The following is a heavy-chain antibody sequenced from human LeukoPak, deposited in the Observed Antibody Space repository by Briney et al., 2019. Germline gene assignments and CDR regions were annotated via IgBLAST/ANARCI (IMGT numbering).Heavy chain of an antibody. CDR2: INPNSGGT. CDR1: GYTFTGYY. D-gene: IGHD6-13*01. CDR3: ARLNHGYSSTRGGY. J-gene: IGHJ4*02. V-gene: IGHV1-2*02. Sequence: ASVKVSCKASGYTFTGYYMHWVRQAPGQGLKWMGWINPNSGGTNYAQKFQGRVTMTRDTSISTAYMELSRLRSDDTAVYYCARLNHGYSSTRGGYWGQGTLVTVSS.